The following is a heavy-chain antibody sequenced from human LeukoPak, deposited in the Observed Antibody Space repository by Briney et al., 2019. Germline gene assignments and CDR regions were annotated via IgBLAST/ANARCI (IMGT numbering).Heavy chain of an antibody. CDR2: INHSEST. D-gene: IGHD3-16*01. V-gene: IGHV4-34*01. CDR3: ARGRRSHTILRSSLFDY. Sequence: SETLSLTGAVYGGSFSGYYWSWIRQPPGKGLEWIGEINHSESTNYNPSLKSRVTISVATSKNQFSLKLSSVTAADTAVYYCARGRRSHTILRSSLFDYWGQGTLVTVSS. CDR1: GGSFSGYY. J-gene: IGHJ4*02.